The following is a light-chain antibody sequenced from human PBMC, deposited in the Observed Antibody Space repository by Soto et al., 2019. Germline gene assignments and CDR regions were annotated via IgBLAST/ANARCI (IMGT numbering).Light chain of an antibody. CDR2: DAS. V-gene: IGKV1-5*01. CDR1: QSISIW. CDR3: QQYNSFTST. J-gene: IGKJ1*01. Sequence: DIQMTQSPSTLSASVGDRVTITCRASQSISIWLAWYQQKPGKAPKVLIYDASSLQRGVPSRFSGSGSGTEFTLTISSLQPDDFATYYCQQYNSFTSTFGQGTKVEIK.